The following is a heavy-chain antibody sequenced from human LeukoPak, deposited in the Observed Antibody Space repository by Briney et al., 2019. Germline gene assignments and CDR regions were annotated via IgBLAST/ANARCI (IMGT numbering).Heavy chain of an antibody. D-gene: IGHD3-10*01. CDR1: GFTFSDYY. J-gene: IGHJ4*02. Sequence: GGSLRLSCAASGFTFSDYYMSWIRQAPGKGLEWVSYISSSGSTIYYADSVKGRFTISRDNAKNSLYLQMNSLRAEDTAVYYCASDMVRGVIIKAPDYWGQGTLVTVSS. CDR2: ISSSGSTI. V-gene: IGHV3-11*04. CDR3: ASDMVRGVIIKAPDY.